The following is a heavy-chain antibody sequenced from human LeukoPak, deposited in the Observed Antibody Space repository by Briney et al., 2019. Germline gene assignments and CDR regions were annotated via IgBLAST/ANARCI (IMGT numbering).Heavy chain of an antibody. Sequence: PSETLSLTCTVSGGSISSSSYYWGWIRQPPGKGLEWIGSIYYSGSTYYNPSLKSRVTISVDTSKNQFSLKLSSVTAADTAVYYCAREDSYGDYDPYYFDYWGQGTLVTVSS. CDR1: GGSISSSSYY. CDR3: AREDSYGDYDPYYFDY. V-gene: IGHV4-39*07. J-gene: IGHJ4*02. CDR2: IYYSGST. D-gene: IGHD4-17*01.